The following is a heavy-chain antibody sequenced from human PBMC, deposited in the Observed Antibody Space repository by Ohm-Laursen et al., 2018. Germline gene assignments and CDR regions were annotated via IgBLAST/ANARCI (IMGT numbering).Heavy chain of an antibody. CDR1: GAPISTHY. CDR2: IYYSGST. D-gene: IGHD7-27*01. CDR3: ARVSNWGDFDY. V-gene: IGHV4-59*11. Sequence: SDTLSLTCTVSGAPISTHYWSWIRQPPGKGLEWIGYIYYSGSTNYNPSLKSRVTISVDTSKNQFSLKLSSVTAADTAVYYCARVSNWGDFDYWGQGTLVTVSS. J-gene: IGHJ4*02.